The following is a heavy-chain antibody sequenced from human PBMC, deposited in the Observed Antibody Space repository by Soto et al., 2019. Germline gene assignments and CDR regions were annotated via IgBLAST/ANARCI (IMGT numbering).Heavy chain of an antibody. D-gene: IGHD3-10*01. CDR1: GGSISSSSYY. Sequence: PSETLSLTCTVSGGSISSSSYYWVLIRQPPGKGLEWIGSIYYSGSTYYNPSLKSRVTISVDTSKNQFSLKLSSGTAADTAVYYCARLLWFGAQAGGWFDPWGQGTLVTVSS. V-gene: IGHV4-39*01. J-gene: IGHJ5*02. CDR2: IYYSGST. CDR3: ARLLWFGAQAGGWFDP.